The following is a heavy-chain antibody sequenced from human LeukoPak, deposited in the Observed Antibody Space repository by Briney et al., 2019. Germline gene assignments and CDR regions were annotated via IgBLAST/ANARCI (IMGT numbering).Heavy chain of an antibody. Sequence: GGSLRLSCAASGFTFSIYAMSWVRQAPGKGLEWVSGISGSGAYSYYADSVKGRFTISRDNSKNTLYVQMNSLRAADTAVYYCATYRQVLLPFESWGQGTLVTVSS. CDR1: GFTFSIYA. J-gene: IGHJ4*02. CDR2: ISGSGAYS. CDR3: ATYRQVLLPFES. V-gene: IGHV3-23*01. D-gene: IGHD2-8*02.